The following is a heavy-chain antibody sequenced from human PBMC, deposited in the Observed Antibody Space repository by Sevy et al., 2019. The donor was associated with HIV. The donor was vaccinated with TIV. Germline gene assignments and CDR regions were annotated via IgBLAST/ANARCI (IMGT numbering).Heavy chain of an antibody. V-gene: IGHV3-7*01. CDR1: GFTFSSYW. Sequence: GGSVRLSCAASGFTFSSYWMSWVRQAPGKGLEWVANIKQDGSEKYYVDSVKGRFTISRDNAKNSLYLQMNSLRAEDTAVYYCARVLYYDFWSGYYSMGFDYWGQGTLVTVSS. CDR2: IKQDGSEK. D-gene: IGHD3-3*01. CDR3: ARVLYYDFWSGYYSMGFDY. J-gene: IGHJ4*02.